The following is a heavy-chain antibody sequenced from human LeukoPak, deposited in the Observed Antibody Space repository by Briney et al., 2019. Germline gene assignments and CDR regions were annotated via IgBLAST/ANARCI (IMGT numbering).Heavy chain of an antibody. CDR3: ARGTDGRRYFDL. CDR2: IYYTGST. D-gene: IGHD5-24*01. Sequence: PSGTLSLTCTVSGGSISTFYWSWIRQPPGKGMEWVGFIYYTGSTNYNPSLKSRVTISLDTSKNQFSLRLTSVTAADTAVYYCARGTDGRRYFDLWGRGTLLTVSP. CDR1: GGSISTFY. V-gene: IGHV4-59*01. J-gene: IGHJ2*01.